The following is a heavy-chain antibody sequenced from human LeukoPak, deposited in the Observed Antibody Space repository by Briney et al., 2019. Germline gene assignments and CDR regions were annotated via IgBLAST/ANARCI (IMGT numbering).Heavy chain of an antibody. Sequence: GGSLRLSCAASGFTFSDYYMGWVRQAPGKGLEWVSYIDMSGTTIYYADSVKGRFTISRDNAKNSQFLQMNSLRAEDTAVYYCAKDILAAGLFFDYWGQGALVTVSS. CDR3: AKDILAAGLFFDY. V-gene: IGHV3-11*01. J-gene: IGHJ4*02. CDR1: GFTFSDYY. D-gene: IGHD6-13*01. CDR2: IDMSGTTI.